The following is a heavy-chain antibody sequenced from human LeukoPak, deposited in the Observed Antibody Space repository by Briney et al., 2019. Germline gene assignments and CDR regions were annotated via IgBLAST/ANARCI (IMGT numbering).Heavy chain of an antibody. CDR3: AKQSLGAN. CDR1: GFIFSNYA. V-gene: IGHV3-23*01. D-gene: IGHD4/OR15-4a*01. Sequence: GGSLILSCAASGFIFSNYAMTWVRQAPGKGLEYVATINAVNANTYYADSVKGRFTVSRDNSENTLYLQMNSLRAEDTAVYYCAKQSLGANWGQGTLVTVSP. J-gene: IGHJ4*02. CDR2: INAVNANT.